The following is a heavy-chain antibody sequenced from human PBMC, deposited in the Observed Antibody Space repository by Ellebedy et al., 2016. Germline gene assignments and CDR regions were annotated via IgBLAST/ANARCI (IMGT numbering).Heavy chain of an antibody. V-gene: IGHV3-53*01. Sequence: GGSLRLSCAASGFTVSTNYMTWVRQAPGKGLEWVSVIYAGGSTYYADSVKGRFTISRDNSRNTLYLQMNSLRVEDTALYYCVKGASSGSWVTMEYWGQGALVTVSS. D-gene: IGHD6-13*01. J-gene: IGHJ4*02. CDR3: VKGASSGSWVTMEY. CDR2: IYAGGST. CDR1: GFTVSTNY.